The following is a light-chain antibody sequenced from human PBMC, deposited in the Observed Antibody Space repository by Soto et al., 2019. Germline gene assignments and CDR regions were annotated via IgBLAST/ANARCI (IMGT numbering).Light chain of an antibody. CDR3: SSYTSSSTPVV. J-gene: IGLJ2*01. CDR2: EVS. Sequence: QSALTQPASVSGSPGQSITISCTGTSSDVGGYNYVFWYQQHPGKAPKLMIYEVSNRPSGIYNRFSGSKSGNTASLTISGLQAEDEADYYCSSYTSSSTPVVFGGGTKLPVL. V-gene: IGLV2-14*01. CDR1: SSDVGGYNY.